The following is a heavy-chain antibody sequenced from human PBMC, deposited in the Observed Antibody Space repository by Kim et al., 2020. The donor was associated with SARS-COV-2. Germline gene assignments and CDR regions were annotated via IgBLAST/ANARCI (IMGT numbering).Heavy chain of an antibody. J-gene: IGHJ6*02. CDR1: GYTFTSYY. CDR2: INPSGGST. D-gene: IGHD6-13*01. V-gene: IGHV1-46*01. Sequence: ASVKVSCKASGYTFTSYYMHWVRQAPGQGLEWMGIINPSGGSTSYAQKFQGRVTMTRDTSTSTVYMELSSLRSEDTAVYYCARAAAAGTGDYYGMDVWGQGTTVTVSS. CDR3: ARAAAAGTGDYYGMDV.